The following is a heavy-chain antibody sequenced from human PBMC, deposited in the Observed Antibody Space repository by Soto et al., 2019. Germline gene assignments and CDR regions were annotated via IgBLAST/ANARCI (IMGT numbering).Heavy chain of an antibody. J-gene: IGHJ4*02. D-gene: IGHD1-26*01. Sequence: SETLSLTCTVSGASISNGYYSLSWIRQSPGTGLEWIGHIHSGGTTYSNPSLKSRLTISVDMSKNQFSLKLSSLTAADTAVYYCARGPSGDKVDYWGQGTLVTVSS. CDR1: GASISNGYYS. V-gene: IGHV4-30-4*01. CDR3: ARGPSGDKVDY. CDR2: IHSGGTT.